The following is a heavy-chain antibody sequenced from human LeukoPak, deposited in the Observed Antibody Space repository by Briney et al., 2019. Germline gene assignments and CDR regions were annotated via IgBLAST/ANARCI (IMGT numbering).Heavy chain of an antibody. J-gene: IGHJ4*02. V-gene: IGHV1-3*01. CDR3: ARGIKPMAPTDY. Sequence: FQGRVTITRDTSASTAYMELSSLRSEDTAVCYCARGIKPMAPTDYWGQGTLVTVSS. D-gene: IGHD2/OR15-2a*01.